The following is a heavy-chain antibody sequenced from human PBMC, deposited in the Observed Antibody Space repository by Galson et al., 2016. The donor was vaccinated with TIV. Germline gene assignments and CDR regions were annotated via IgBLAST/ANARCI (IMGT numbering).Heavy chain of an antibody. CDR1: GLSVSINY. CDR2: ISDGGKT. J-gene: IGHJ6*02. V-gene: IGHV3-66*02. D-gene: IGHD3-22*01. Sequence: SLRLSCAASGLSVSINYMTWVRQAPGKGLVWVSLISDGGKTYYSDSVKGRFTISRDNSKNTLYLQMNSLRLEDAAVYYCARDRVVDATYYYYYFGLDVWGQGTAVTVSS. CDR3: ARDRVVDATYYYYYFGLDV.